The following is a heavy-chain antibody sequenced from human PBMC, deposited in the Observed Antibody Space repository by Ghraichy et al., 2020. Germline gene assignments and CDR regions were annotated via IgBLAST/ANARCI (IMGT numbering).Heavy chain of an antibody. D-gene: IGHD3-10*01. J-gene: IGHJ2*01. V-gene: IGHV4-59*01. CDR3: ARGGGARYFDL. CDR1: GGSISSYY. Sequence: SETLSLTCTVSGGSISSYYCMWIRQPPGKGLEWIGYIYYSGSTNYNPSLKSRVTISVDTSKNQFSLRLSSVTAADTAVYYCARGGGARYFDLWGRGTLVTVSS. CDR2: IYYSGST.